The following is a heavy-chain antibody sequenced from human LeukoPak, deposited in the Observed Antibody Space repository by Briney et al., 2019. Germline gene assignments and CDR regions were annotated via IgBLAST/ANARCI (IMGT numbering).Heavy chain of an antibody. CDR1: GFTFSSYG. Sequence: PGGSLRLSCAASGFTFSSYGMHWVRQAPGKGLEWVAVIWYDGTNKFYTDSVKGRFTISRDNSMNMLYLQMDSLRAEDTAVYYCARGTPSIAVAGSAVDYWGQGTLVTVSS. D-gene: IGHD6-19*01. J-gene: IGHJ4*02. CDR2: IWYDGTNK. CDR3: ARGTPSIAVAGSAVDY. V-gene: IGHV3-33*01.